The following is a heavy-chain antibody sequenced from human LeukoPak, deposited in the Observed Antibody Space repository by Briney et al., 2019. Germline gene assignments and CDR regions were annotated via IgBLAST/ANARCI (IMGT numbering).Heavy chain of an antibody. CDR1: DGSISSSNW. CDR2: IYHSGST. V-gene: IGHV4-4*02. Sequence: SETLSLTCVVSDGSISSSNWWSWVRQPPGKGLEWIGEIYHSGSTNYNPSLKSRVTISVDKSKNQFSLKLSSVTAADTAVYYCARDIPYDSSGYFLGYWGQGTLVTVSS. D-gene: IGHD3-22*01. J-gene: IGHJ4*02. CDR3: ARDIPYDSSGYFLGY.